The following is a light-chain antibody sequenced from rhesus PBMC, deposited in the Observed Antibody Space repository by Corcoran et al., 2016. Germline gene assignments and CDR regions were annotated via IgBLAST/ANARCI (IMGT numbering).Light chain of an antibody. CDR3: KQSSNLSRT. Sequence: ETVVTQSPATLSLSPGERAPLSCRASQGVGSSLAWSQPKPGQAPRFLIYGASSRDTGIPDRFIGSGSGTDFTLTISSLEPEDVGVYYCKQSSNLSRTFGQGTKVEIK. CDR2: GAS. CDR1: QGVGSS. V-gene: IGKV3-24*04. J-gene: IGKJ1*01.